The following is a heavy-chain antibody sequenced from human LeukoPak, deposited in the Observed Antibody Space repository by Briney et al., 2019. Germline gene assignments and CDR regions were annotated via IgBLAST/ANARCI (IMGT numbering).Heavy chain of an antibody. Sequence: CGLTLVKPTQTFTLTCTFFGFLRRTSGVGVGWIRQLPGKALGWLAVNYLNDDKRYSPSLKSRLTITKDTSKNQVVLTMTNMDPVDTATYYCAHSSWSHEAPFDYWGQGTLVTVSS. CDR2: NYLNDDK. CDR3: AHSSWSHEAPFDY. J-gene: IGHJ4*02. V-gene: IGHV2-5*01. D-gene: IGHD6-13*01. CDR1: GFLRRTSGVG.